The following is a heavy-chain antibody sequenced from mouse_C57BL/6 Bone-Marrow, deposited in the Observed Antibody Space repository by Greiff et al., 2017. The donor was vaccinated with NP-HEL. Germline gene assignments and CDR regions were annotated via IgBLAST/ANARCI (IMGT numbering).Heavy chain of an antibody. CDR1: GYAFSSSW. CDR3: AREMVYSNPFDY. Sequence: QVQLQQSGPELVKPGSSVKISCKASGYAFSSSWMNWVKQRPGKGLEWIGRIYPGDGDTNYNGKFKGKATLTADKSSSTAYMQLSSLTSEDSAVYFCAREMVYSNPFDYWGQGTTLTVSS. V-gene: IGHV1-82*01. D-gene: IGHD2-5*01. CDR2: IYPGDGDT. J-gene: IGHJ2*01.